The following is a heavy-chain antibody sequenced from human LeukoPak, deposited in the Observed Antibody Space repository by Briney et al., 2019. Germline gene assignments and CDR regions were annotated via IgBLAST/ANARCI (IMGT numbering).Heavy chain of an antibody. Sequence: GGSLRLSCAASGFTFSSYWMHWVRQAPGKGLVWVSNIKTDGSITTYADSVKGRFTISRDIAKNTLYLQMNSLRAEDTAVYFCSRGSFSGFDYWGQGTLVTVSS. V-gene: IGHV3-74*01. CDR3: SRGSFSGFDY. D-gene: IGHD1-26*01. J-gene: IGHJ4*02. CDR2: IKTDGSIT. CDR1: GFTFSSYW.